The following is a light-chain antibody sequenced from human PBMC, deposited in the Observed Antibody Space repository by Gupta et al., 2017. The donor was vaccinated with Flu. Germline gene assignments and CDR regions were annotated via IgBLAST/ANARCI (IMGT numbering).Light chain of an antibody. CDR3: QSTDNRVPYPSVL. V-gene: IGLV3-25*03. Sequence: KHTGGQAPRLVIYKDTPRPSGIPELFSVSSSGTTVTLPITGVQAEDKADYSCQSTDNRVPYPSVLFGRGTKLTVL. CDR2: KDT. J-gene: IGLJ2*01.